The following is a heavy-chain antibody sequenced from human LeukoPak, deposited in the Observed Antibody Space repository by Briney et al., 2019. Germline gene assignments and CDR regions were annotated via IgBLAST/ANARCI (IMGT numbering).Heavy chain of an antibody. CDR2: IYYSGST. D-gene: IGHD6-19*01. CDR1: GGSISSSSYY. J-gene: IGHJ4*02. Sequence: SETLSLTCTVSGGSISSSSYYWGWIRQPPGKGLEWIGSIYYSGSTYYNPSLKSRVTISVDTSKNQFSLKLSSVTAADTAVYYCASSPGGWFDYWGQGTLVTVSS. CDR3: ASSPGGWFDY. V-gene: IGHV4-39*07.